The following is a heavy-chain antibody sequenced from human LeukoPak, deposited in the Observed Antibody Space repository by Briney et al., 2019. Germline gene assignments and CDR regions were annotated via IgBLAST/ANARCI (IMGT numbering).Heavy chain of an antibody. J-gene: IGHJ4*02. CDR1: GYTSTGYC. Sequence: ASVKVSCKASGYTSTGYCMHWVRQAPGQGLEWMGWINPNSGGTNYAQKFQGRVTMTRDTSISTAYMDLSRLRSDDTAVYYCARVSLGYSYGNRFDYWGQGTLVTVSS. CDR2: INPNSGGT. CDR3: ARVSLGYSYGNRFDY. V-gene: IGHV1-2*02. D-gene: IGHD5-12*01.